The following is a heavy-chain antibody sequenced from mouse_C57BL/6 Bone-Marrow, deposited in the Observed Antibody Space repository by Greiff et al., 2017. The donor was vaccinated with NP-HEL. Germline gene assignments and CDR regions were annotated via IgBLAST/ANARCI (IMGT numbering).Heavy chain of an antibody. CDR2: INSDGGST. V-gene: IGHV5-2*01. CDR3: ASLYDGYYGGDY. CDR1: EYEFPSHD. Sequence: EVKLMESGGGLVQPGESLKLSCESNEYEFPSHDMSWVRKTPEKRLELVAAINSDGGSTYYPDTMERRFIISRDNTKKTLYLQMSSLRSEDTALYYCASLYDGYYGGDYWGQGTTLTVSS. D-gene: IGHD2-3*01. J-gene: IGHJ2*01.